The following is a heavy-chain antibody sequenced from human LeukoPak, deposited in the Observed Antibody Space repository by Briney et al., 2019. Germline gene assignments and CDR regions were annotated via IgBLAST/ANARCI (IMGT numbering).Heavy chain of an antibody. V-gene: IGHV4-59*01. J-gene: IGHJ5*02. CDR1: GGSISSYY. Sequence: SETLSLTCTVSGGSISSYYWSWIRPPPGKGLEWIGYIYYSGSTTYNPSLKSRVTISVDTSKNQFSLKLSSVTAAHTPACSWAALRWLGGGYNWFDPWGQGTLVTVSS. D-gene: IGHD3-10*01. CDR2: IYYSGST. CDR3: AALRWLGGGYNWFDP.